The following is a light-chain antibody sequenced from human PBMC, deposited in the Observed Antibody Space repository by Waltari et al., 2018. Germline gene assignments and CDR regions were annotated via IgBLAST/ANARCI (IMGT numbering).Light chain of an antibody. J-gene: IGLJ2*01. V-gene: IGLV1-47*01. Sequence: QSVLTQPPSESGTPGQRIIISCSGSSSNIGSNYVYWYQQLPGTAPKLLTYRNNQRPSGVPDRFSGSKSGTSASLAISGLRSEDEADYYCAAWDDSLSGFVVFGGGTKLTVL. CDR1: SSNIGSNY. CDR3: AAWDDSLSGFVV. CDR2: RNN.